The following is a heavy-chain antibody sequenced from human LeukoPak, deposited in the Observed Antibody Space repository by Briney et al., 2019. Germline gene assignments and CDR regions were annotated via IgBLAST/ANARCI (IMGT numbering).Heavy chain of an antibody. J-gene: IGHJ4*02. CDR3: ARDREEVTAIPNLLDY. D-gene: IGHD2-21*02. Sequence: ASVKVSCKASGYTFTSYYMHWVRQAPGQGLEWMGIINPSGDGTSYAQKFQGRVTMTRDTSTSTVYMELSSLRSEDTAVYYCARDREEVTAIPNLLDYWGQGTLVTVSS. CDR1: GYTFTSYY. V-gene: IGHV1-46*01. CDR2: INPSGDGT.